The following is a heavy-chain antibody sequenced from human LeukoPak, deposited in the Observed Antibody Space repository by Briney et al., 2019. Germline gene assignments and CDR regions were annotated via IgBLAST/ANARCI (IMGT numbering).Heavy chain of an antibody. Sequence: SETVSLTCTVSGGSITSYYWSWIRQPPGKGLEWIGYIYYSGSTNYNPSLKGRVTIPVDTSKNQFSLKLSSVTAADTAVYYCARGRSGYSYQYYFDYWGQGTLVTV. CDR1: GGSITSYY. CDR2: IYYSGST. J-gene: IGHJ4*02. D-gene: IGHD5-18*01. V-gene: IGHV4-59*01. CDR3: ARGRSGYSYQYYFDY.